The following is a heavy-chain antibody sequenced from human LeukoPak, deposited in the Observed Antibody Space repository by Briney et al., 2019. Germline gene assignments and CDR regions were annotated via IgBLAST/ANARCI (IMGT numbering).Heavy chain of an antibody. CDR3: ARASAISQQLATN. J-gene: IGHJ4*02. Sequence: SQTLSLTYTVSGGSISSGDYYWSWIRQPPGKGLEWIGYIYYSGSTYYNPSLKSRVTISVDTSKNQFPLKLSSVTAADTAVYYCARASAISQQLATNWGQGTLVTVSS. CDR2: IYYSGST. V-gene: IGHV4-30-4*01. D-gene: IGHD6-13*01. CDR1: GGSISSGDYY.